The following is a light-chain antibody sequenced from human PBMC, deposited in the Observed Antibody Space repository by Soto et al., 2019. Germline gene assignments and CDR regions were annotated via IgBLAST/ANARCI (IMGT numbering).Light chain of an antibody. CDR1: QSVSSS. J-gene: IGKJ5*01. Sequence: EIVFTQSPATLSVSPGERATLSCRASQSVSSSLAWYQQKPGQAPRLLIYGASTRATGIPARFSGSGSGTDFTLTISSLEPEDSAVYYCQQRHMWPITFGQGTRLEIK. V-gene: IGKV3-11*01. CDR3: QQRHMWPIT. CDR2: GAS.